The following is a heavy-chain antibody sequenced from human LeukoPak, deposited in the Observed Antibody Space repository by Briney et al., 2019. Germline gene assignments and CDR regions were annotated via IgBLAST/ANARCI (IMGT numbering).Heavy chain of an antibody. CDR3: ATNYYDSSGPFDY. CDR1: GFTFDDYA. Sequence: PGGSLRLSCAASGFTFDDYAMHWVRQAPGKGLEWVSGISWNSGSIGYADSVKGRFTISRDNAKNSLYLQMNSLRAEDTALYYCATNYYDSSGPFDYWGQGTLVTVSS. CDR2: ISWNSGSI. D-gene: IGHD3-22*01. J-gene: IGHJ4*02. V-gene: IGHV3-9*01.